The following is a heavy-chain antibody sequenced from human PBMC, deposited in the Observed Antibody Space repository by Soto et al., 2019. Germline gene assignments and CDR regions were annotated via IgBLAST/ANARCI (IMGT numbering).Heavy chain of an antibody. CDR3: ARGIFRLRFLEWLPAPYFDY. CDR2: MNPNSGNT. CDR1: GYTFTSYD. J-gene: IGHJ4*02. V-gene: IGHV1-8*01. D-gene: IGHD3-3*01. Sequence: GASVKVSCKASGYTFTSYDINWVRQATGQGLEWMGWMNPNSGNTGYAQKFQGRVTMTRNTSISTAYMELSSLRSEDTAVYYCARGIFRLRFLEWLPAPYFDYWGQGTLVTVSS.